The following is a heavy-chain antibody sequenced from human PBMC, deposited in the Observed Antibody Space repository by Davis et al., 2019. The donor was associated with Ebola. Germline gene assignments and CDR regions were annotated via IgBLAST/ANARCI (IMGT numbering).Heavy chain of an antibody. CDR2: IKQDGSEK. V-gene: IGHV3-7*01. Sequence: GESLKISCAASGFTFSSYWMSWVRQAPGKGLEWVANIKQDGSEKYYVDSVKGRFTISRDNAKNSLYLQMNSLRAEDTAVYYCARGPPSWNYVNYWGQGTLVTVSS. CDR3: ARGPPSWNYVNY. CDR1: GFTFSSYW. J-gene: IGHJ4*02. D-gene: IGHD1-7*01.